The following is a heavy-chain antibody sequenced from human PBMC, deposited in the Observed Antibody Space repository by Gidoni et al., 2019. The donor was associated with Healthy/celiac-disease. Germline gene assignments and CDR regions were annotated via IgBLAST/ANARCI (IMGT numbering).Heavy chain of an antibody. CDR2: INHSGST. CDR3: ARPQFSRYCSGGSCYYRGRGFDY. D-gene: IGHD2-15*01. V-gene: IGHV4-34*01. CDR1: GGSFSGYY. J-gene: IGHJ4*02. Sequence: QVQLQQWGAGLLKPSETLSLTCAVYGGSFSGYYWSWIRQPPGKGLEWIGEINHSGSTNYNPSLKSRVTISVDTSKNQFSLKLSSVTAADTAVYYCARPQFSRYCSGGSCYYRGRGFDYWGQGTLVTVSS.